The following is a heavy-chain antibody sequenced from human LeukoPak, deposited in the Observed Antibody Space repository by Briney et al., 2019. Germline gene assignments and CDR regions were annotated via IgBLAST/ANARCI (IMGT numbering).Heavy chain of an antibody. CDR1: GFIFSTYA. Sequence: PGGSLRLSCAAXGFIFSTYAMNWVRQAPGKGLEWISGVSNSGVSTNYAASVKGRFTISRDNSKNMLYLQMNGLRAEDTAVYYCAKDWNPSPNWFGPWGQGTLVIVSS. J-gene: IGHJ5*02. V-gene: IGHV3-23*01. D-gene: IGHD1-1*01. CDR2: VSNSGVST. CDR3: AKDWNPSPNWFGP.